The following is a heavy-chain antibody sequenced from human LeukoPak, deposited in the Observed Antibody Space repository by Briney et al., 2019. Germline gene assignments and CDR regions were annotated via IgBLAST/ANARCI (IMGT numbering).Heavy chain of an antibody. CDR1: GFTFRNFW. CDR2: ISSSSSYI. J-gene: IGHJ4*02. Sequence: GGSLRLSCGASGFTFRNFWMNWVRQAPGKGLEWVSSISSSSSYIYYADSVKGRFTISRDNAKNSLYLQMNSLRAEDTAVYYCANGGLLWFGTKPYPFDYWGQGTLVTVSS. CDR3: ANGGLLWFGTKPYPFDY. V-gene: IGHV3-21*04. D-gene: IGHD3-10*01.